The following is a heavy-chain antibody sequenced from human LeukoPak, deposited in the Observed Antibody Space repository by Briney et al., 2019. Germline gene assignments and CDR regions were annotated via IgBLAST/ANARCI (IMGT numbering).Heavy chain of an antibody. CDR2: INPNSGGT. CDR1: GYTFTGYY. Sequence: ASVKVSCKASGYTFTGYYMHWVRQAPGQGLEWMGWINPNSGGTNYAQKFQGRVTMTRDTSISTAYMELSRLRSDDTAVYYCARDKSPIVVVVAATRSGFDYWGQGTLVTVSS. CDR3: ARDKSPIVVVVAATRSGFDY. V-gene: IGHV1-2*02. D-gene: IGHD2-15*01. J-gene: IGHJ4*02.